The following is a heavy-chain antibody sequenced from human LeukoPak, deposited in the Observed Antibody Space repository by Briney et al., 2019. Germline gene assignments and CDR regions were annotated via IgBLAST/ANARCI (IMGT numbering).Heavy chain of an antibody. V-gene: IGHV1-18*01. J-gene: IGHJ4*02. Sequence: ASAKVSCKASGYTFTIYGISWVRQARGQGLEWMGWISAYNGNTNYAQKLQGRVTMTTDTSTSTAYMELRSLRSDDTAVYYCAVNYYDSSGYYYNYWGQGTLVTVSS. CDR1: GYTFTIYG. D-gene: IGHD3-22*01. CDR3: AVNYYDSSGYYYNY. CDR2: ISAYNGNT.